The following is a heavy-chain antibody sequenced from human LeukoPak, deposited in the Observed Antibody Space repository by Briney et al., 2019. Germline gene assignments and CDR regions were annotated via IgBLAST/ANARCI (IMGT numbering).Heavy chain of an antibody. D-gene: IGHD6-6*01. J-gene: IGHJ4*02. V-gene: IGHV3-48*04. Sequence: GGSLRLSCAASGLTVSSNSMSWVRQAPGKGLEWVSYISSSGTTIYYADSVKGRFTISRDNAKNSLYLQMNSLRAGDTALYYCARADSNIAARRIGFDYWGQGTLVTVSS. CDR3: ARADSNIAARRIGFDY. CDR2: ISSSGTTI. CDR1: GLTVSSNS.